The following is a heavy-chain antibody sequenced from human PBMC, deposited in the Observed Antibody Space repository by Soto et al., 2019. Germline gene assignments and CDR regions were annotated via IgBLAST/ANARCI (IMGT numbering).Heavy chain of an antibody. CDR1: GGSISGYY. Sequence: SETLSLTCTVSGGSISGYYCSWRRQPPGKGLEWIGYIYYSGSTNYNPSLKSRVTISVDTSKNQFSLKLSSVTAADTAVYYCARGGYSYGPGPNYYYYYGMDVWGQGTTVTVSS. CDR3: ARGGYSYGPGPNYYYYYGMDV. CDR2: IYYSGST. J-gene: IGHJ6*02. D-gene: IGHD5-18*01. V-gene: IGHV4-59*13.